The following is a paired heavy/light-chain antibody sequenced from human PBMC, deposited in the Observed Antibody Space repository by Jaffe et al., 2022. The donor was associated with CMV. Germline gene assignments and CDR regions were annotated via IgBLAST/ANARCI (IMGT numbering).Heavy chain of an antibody. CDR3: ARDPSPYGEDAFDK. V-gene: IGHV6-1*01. D-gene: IGHD4-17*01. Sequence: QVHLQQSGPGLVRPSQTLSLTCAISGDSVSSRSAAWNWIRQSPSRGLEWLGRTYYKSKWSFDYSPSVNNRITIKPDTSANQFTLQLTSATPEDTAVYYCARDPSPYGEDAFDKWGPGTLVTVSS. J-gene: IGHJ3*02. CDR1: GDSVSSRSAA. CDR2: TYYKSKWSF.
Light chain of an antibody. J-gene: IGKJ2*01. Sequence: EIVLTQSPVTLSLSPGETATLSCRASENIGNYLAWYRQRPGQPPSLLIYQASNRATGIPARVSGSGSGTDFTLTISSLEPGDFAVYYCQHRRSLPYTFGQGTKLQIK. CDR2: QAS. CDR1: ENIGNY. V-gene: IGKV3-11*01. CDR3: QHRRSLPYT.